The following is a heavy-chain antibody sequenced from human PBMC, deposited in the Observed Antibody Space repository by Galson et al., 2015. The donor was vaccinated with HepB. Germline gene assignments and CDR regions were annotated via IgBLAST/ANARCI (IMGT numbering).Heavy chain of an antibody. Sequence: SLRLSCAASGFTFDDYAISWVRQAPGKGLECVTFISTKAYGGTTGYAASVKGRFTISRDDSKSIAYLQMNSLKIEDTAVYFCTRGLYGSGTYDAFEIWGQGTMVTVSS. D-gene: IGHD3-10*01. V-gene: IGHV3-49*04. CDR1: GFTFDDYA. J-gene: IGHJ3*02. CDR2: ISTKAYGGTT. CDR3: TRGLYGSGTYDAFEI.